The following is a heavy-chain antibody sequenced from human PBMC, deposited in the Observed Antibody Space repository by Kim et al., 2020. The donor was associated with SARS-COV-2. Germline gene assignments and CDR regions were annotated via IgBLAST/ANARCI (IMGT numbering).Heavy chain of an antibody. CDR1: GFTFSNAW. D-gene: IGHD3-22*01. Sequence: GGSLRLSCAASGFTFSNAWMSWVRQAPGKGLEWVGRIKSKTDGGTTDYAAPVKGRFTISRDDSKNTLYLQMNSLKTEDTAVYYCTTEPQRYYYDSSGRSHVLYGMDVWGQGTTVTVSS. J-gene: IGHJ6*02. V-gene: IGHV3-15*01. CDR3: TTEPQRYYYDSSGRSHVLYGMDV. CDR2: IKSKTDGGTT.